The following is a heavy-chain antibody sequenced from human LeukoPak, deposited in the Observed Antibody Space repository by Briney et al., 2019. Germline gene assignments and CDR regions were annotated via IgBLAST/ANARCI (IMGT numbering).Heavy chain of an antibody. J-gene: IGHJ6*03. CDR2: IYTSGST. CDR1: GGSISSSSYY. D-gene: IGHD3-9*01. Sequence: SETLSLTCTVSGGSISSSSYYWGWIRQPPGKGLEWIGRIYTSGSTNYNPSLKSRVTMSVDTSKNQFSLKLSSVTAADTAVYYCARVVRSLRYFSFDYYYYMDVWGKGTTVTISS. CDR3: ARVVRSLRYFSFDYYYYMDV. V-gene: IGHV4-39*07.